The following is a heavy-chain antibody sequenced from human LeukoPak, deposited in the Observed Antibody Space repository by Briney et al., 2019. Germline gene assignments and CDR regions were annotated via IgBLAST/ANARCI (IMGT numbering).Heavy chain of an antibody. D-gene: IGHD7-27*01. J-gene: IGHJ3*02. CDR3: AKDRRPWGSGAFDI. V-gene: IGHV3-43*02. CDR2: ISGDGGST. CDR1: GFTFDDYA. Sequence: GGSLRLSCAASGFTFDDYAMHWVRQAPGKGLEWVSLISGDGGSTYYADSVKGRFTISRDNSKNTLYLQMNSLRAEDTAVYYCAKDRRPWGSGAFDIWGQGTMVTVSS.